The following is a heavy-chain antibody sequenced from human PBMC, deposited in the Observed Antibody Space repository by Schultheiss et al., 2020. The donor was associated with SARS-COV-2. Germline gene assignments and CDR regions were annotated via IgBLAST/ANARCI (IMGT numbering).Heavy chain of an antibody. CDR3: ARDGGRWLYAFDI. CDR2: ISSSSSTI. J-gene: IGHJ3*02. V-gene: IGHV3-11*04. D-gene: IGHD3-22*01. Sequence: YWGWIRQPPGKGLEWVSYISSSSSTIYYADSVKGRFTISRDNAKNSLYLQMNSLRAEDTAVYYCARDGGRWLYAFDIWGQGTMVTVSS. CDR1: Y.